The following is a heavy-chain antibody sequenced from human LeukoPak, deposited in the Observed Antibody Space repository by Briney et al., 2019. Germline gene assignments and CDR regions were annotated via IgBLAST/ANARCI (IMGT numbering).Heavy chain of an antibody. CDR2: INPNSGGT. Sequence: GASVKVSCKASGYTFTGYYMHWVRQAPGQGLEWMGWINPNSGGTNYAQKFQGWVTMTRDTSISTAYMELSRLRSDDTAVYYCARAGGAVAGNPPRYYYGMDVWGQGTTVTVSS. V-gene: IGHV1-2*04. J-gene: IGHJ6*02. D-gene: IGHD6-19*01. CDR1: GYTFTGYY. CDR3: ARAGGAVAGNPPRYYYGMDV.